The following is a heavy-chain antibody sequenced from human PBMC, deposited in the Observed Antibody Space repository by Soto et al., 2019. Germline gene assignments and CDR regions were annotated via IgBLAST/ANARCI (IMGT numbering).Heavy chain of an antibody. CDR2: ISYDGSNK. Sequence: QVQLVESGGGVVQPGRSLRLSCAASGFTFSSYAMHWVRQAPGKGLEWVAVISYDGSNKYYADSVKGRFTISRDNSKNTLYLQMNSLRAEDRAVYYCERSRVRGVTEDSWGQGTLVTVSS. CDR1: GFTFSSYA. V-gene: IGHV3-30-3*01. D-gene: IGHD3-10*01. CDR3: ERSRVRGVTEDS. J-gene: IGHJ4*02.